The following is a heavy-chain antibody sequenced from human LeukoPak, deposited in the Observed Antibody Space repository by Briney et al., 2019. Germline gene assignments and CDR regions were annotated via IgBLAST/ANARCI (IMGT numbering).Heavy chain of an antibody. CDR3: ARVVFVDYGGNSDAFDI. CDR1: GGTFSSYA. V-gene: IGHV1-69*13. Sequence: ASVKVSCKASGGTFSSYAISWVRQAPGQGLEWMGGIIPIFGTANYAQKFQGRVTITADESTSTAYMELSSLRSEDTAVYNCARVVFVDYGGNSDAFDIWGQGTMVTVSS. CDR2: IIPIFGTA. D-gene: IGHD4-23*01. J-gene: IGHJ3*02.